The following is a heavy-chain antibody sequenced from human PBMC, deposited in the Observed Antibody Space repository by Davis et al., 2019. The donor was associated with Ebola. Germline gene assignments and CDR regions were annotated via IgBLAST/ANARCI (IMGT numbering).Heavy chain of an antibody. D-gene: IGHD2-2*01. CDR1: GLTSTNYA. J-gene: IGHJ4*02. CDR3: AREGKYRDESRTFDY. Sequence: AGSLRLSCAASGLTSTNYAMSWVPQATGKRLEWVSAISGSGDNIYYADSVNGRFTIFRDSTRNTLYLQMNSLRADDTAVYYCAREGKYRDESRTFDYWGQGTLVTVSS. V-gene: IGHV3-23*01. CDR2: ISGSGDNI.